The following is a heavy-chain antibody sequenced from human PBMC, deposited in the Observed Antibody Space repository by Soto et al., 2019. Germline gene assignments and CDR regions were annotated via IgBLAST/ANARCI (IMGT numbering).Heavy chain of an antibody. CDR3: ARHWKGYYDSIGYHYYGTDV. CDR1: GYSFTSYW. V-gene: IGHV5-51*01. J-gene: IGHJ6*04. D-gene: IGHD3-22*01. Sequence: EESLKISCKGSGYSFTSYWIGWVRQMPGKGLEWMGIIYPGDSDTRYSPSFQGQVTISADKSISTAYLQWSSLKASDTAMYYCARHWKGYYDSIGYHYYGTDVWGKGTMVTISS. CDR2: IYPGDSDT.